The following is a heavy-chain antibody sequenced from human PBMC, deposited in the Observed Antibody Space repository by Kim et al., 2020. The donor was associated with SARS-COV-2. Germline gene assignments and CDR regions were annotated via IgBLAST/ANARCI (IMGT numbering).Heavy chain of an antibody. J-gene: IGHJ4*02. Sequence: GGSLRLSCAASGFSVSNQYINWVRQAPGKGLEWVSSTYGDEWDNYSDSAKGRFTISTDNTNNTKYLQMMSMTIDETATYYCERFENWSQGALVTVSS. CDR3: ERFEN. V-gene: IGHV3-53*01. CDR2: TYGDEWD. CDR1: GFSVSNQY.